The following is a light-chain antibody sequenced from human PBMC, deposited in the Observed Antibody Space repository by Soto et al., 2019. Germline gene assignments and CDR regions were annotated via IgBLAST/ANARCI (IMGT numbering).Light chain of an antibody. V-gene: IGLV1-40*01. CDR2: GNI. CDR1: SSNIGAGYD. CDR3: QSYDNSLGEV. Sequence: QSVLTQPPSVSGAPGQRVTISCTGSSSNIGAGYDVHWYQQLPGTAPKLLIYGNINRPSGVPDRFSGSRSVASASLAITGLQADDEADYYCQSYDNSLGEVFGTGTKVTVL. J-gene: IGLJ1*01.